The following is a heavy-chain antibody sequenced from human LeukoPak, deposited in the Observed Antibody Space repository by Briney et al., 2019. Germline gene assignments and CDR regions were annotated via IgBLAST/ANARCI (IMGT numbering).Heavy chain of an antibody. CDR2: IHHSGST. V-gene: IGHV4-38-2*02. Sequence: SETLSLTCIVSGYSLSSGYYWGWIRQPPGKGLEWIGNIHHSGSTYYNPSLKSRGTISVDTSKNQLSLKLSSVTAADTAVYYCARVAAGIGFFQHWGQGTLVTVSS. CDR3: ARVAAGIGFFQH. D-gene: IGHD6-13*01. CDR1: GYSLSSGYY. J-gene: IGHJ1*01.